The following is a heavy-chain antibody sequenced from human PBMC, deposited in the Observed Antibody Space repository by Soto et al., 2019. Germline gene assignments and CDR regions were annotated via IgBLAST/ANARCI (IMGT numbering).Heavy chain of an antibody. D-gene: IGHD2-2*01. CDR1: GGSFSGYY. V-gene: IGHV4-34*01. Sequence: SETLSLTCAVYGGSFSGYYWSWIRQPPGKGLEWIGEINHSGSTNYNPSLKSRVTISVDTSKNQFSLKLSSVTAADTAVYYCARGGVVPAAISYYFDYWGQGTLVTVSS. CDR3: ARGGVVPAAISYYFDY. CDR2: INHSGST. J-gene: IGHJ4*02.